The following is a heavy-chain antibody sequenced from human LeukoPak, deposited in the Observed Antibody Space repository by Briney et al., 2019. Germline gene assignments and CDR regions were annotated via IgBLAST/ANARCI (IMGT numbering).Heavy chain of an antibody. CDR2: ISSSGSTI. D-gene: IGHD6-13*01. CDR3: AGGSSSSWYSVSVV. Sequence: GGSLRLSCAASGFTFSDYYMSWIRQAPGKGLEWVSYISSSGSTIYYADSVKGRFTISRDNAKNSLYLQMNSLRAEDTAVYYCAGGSSSSWYSVSVVWGKGTTVTVSS. V-gene: IGHV3-11*01. J-gene: IGHJ6*04. CDR1: GFTFSDYY.